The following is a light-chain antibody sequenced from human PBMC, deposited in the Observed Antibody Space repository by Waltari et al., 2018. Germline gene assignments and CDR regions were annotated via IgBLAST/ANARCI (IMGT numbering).Light chain of an antibody. J-gene: IGKJ1*01. Sequence: DIVLTQSPGTLSLSPGEIGTPPCRASQSVGRSLFCYQQKHGQAPRLLIYDASTRATGTPDRFSGGGSGTDFSLTISRLEPEDFAVYYCQMYVRLPVTFGQGTKVEI. CDR2: DAS. CDR3: QMYVRLPVT. CDR1: QSVGRSL. V-gene: IGKV3-20*01.